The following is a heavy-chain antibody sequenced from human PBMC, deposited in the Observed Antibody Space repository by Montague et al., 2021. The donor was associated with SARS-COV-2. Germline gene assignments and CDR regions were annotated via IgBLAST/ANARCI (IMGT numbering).Heavy chain of an antibody. D-gene: IGHD1-1*01. CDR2: VHYTGTT. CDR1: GGSITVSRYD. V-gene: IGHV4-39*01. Sequence: SETLSLTCTVSGGSITVSRYDWGWIRQPPGKGLEWIGSVHYTGTTSYNASLKSRLTISVGTSVNQFSLKTTSVTASDTAVYYCARHRANAGSFDIWGQGTMVTVSS. J-gene: IGHJ3*02. CDR3: ARHRANAGSFDI.